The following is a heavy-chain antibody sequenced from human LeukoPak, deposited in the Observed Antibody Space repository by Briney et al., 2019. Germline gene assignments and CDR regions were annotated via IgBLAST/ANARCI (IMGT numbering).Heavy chain of an antibody. D-gene: IGHD3-10*01. J-gene: IGHJ4*02. CDR2: IFYRGIT. CDR3: ARHRLRWFGELSR. V-gene: IGHV4-39*01. Sequence: SDPLPLTCTVSGGSISSSRYYWGWVRQPRAKGLEWIGSIFYRGITYYNPSLKSRVTISVDTAKNQFSLKLSSVTAADTAVYYCARHRLRWFGELSRWGQGTLVTVSS. CDR1: GGSISSSRYY.